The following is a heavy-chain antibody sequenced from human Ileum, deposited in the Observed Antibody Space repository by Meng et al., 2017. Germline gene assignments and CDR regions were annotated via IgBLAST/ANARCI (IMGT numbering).Heavy chain of an antibody. CDR3: ARHIGVTGTRGFDF. Sequence: VQLQGSGPGLGQPSGTLSLSWAVVGGSGNSGHWLSWVRQPPGKGLEWIGEMHNSGTINYNPSLKSRVTISLDTSTNQLSLRLTSVAAADTAVYYCARHIGVTGTRGFDFWGQGTLVTVSS. V-gene: IGHV4-4*02. D-gene: IGHD6-19*01. J-gene: IGHJ4*02. CDR2: MHNSGTI. CDR1: GGSGNSGHW.